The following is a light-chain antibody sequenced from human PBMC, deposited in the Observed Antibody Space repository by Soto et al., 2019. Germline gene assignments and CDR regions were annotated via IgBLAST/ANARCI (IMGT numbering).Light chain of an antibody. CDR2: GTS. CDR1: QSVSSSS. Sequence: VLTQSPGPLSLSAGDRATLSCRASQSVSSSSFAWYQQKPGQAPRLLIFGTSARATGIPDRFRGSGSGTEFTLTITRLEPEDFAVYYCQQYGNSRFTFGRGTKLEIK. J-gene: IGKJ2*01. CDR3: QQYGNSRFT. V-gene: IGKV3-20*01.